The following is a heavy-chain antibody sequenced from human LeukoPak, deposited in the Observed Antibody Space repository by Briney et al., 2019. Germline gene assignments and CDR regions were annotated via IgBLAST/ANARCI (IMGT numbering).Heavy chain of an antibody. V-gene: IGHV3-21*01. Sequence: GGSLRLSCAASGFDSSSYTMDWVRQAPGKGLEWVSSISASSAFIHYADSVKGRFTVSRDNAKSSLFLQMDRLSVEDTAIYYCARESATSSFSFESWGQGVLVPVSS. D-gene: IGHD5-12*01. CDR3: ARESATSSFSFES. CDR1: GFDSSSYT. CDR2: ISASSAFI. J-gene: IGHJ4*02.